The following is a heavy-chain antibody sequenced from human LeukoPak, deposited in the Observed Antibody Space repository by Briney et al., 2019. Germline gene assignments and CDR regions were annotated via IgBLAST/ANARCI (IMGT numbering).Heavy chain of an antibody. V-gene: IGHV3-23*01. J-gene: IGHJ5*02. Sequence: GGSLRLSCAASGFTFSSYAMSWVRQAPGKGLEWVSGISASGGSTYYADFVKGRFTISRDNSKNALYLQMNSLRAEDTAIYYCAKEQYSGEGFGELSWFDPWGQGTLVTVSS. CDR2: ISASGGST. CDR3: AKEQYSGEGFGELSWFDP. CDR1: GFTFSSYA. D-gene: IGHD3-10*01.